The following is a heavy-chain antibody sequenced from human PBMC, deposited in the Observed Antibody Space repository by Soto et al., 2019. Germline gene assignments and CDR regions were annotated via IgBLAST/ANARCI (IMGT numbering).Heavy chain of an antibody. V-gene: IGHV6-1*01. CDR2: TYYRSKWYN. Sequence: SRTLSLTCAISGDSVSSNSAAWNWIRQSPSRGLEWLGRTYYRSKWYNDYAVSVKSRITINPDTSKNQFSLQLNSVTPEDTAVYYCAREEGIEYSSSTGDYWGQGTLVTVSS. D-gene: IGHD6-6*01. CDR1: GDSVSSNSAA. J-gene: IGHJ4*02. CDR3: AREEGIEYSSSTGDY.